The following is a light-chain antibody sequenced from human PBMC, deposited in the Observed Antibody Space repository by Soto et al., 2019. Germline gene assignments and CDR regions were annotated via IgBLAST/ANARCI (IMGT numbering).Light chain of an antibody. V-gene: IGKV1-33*01. CDR2: DAS. CDR1: QDIKNY. CDR3: QHYDHLPPLS. Sequence: DIQMTQSPSSLSASVGDRVTITCQASQDIKNYLNWYHQKPGKAPNLLIYDASSLKTGVQSRFSGSGSGTHFTFTISSLQPEDIATYYCQHYDHLPPLSFGGGTKVEIK. J-gene: IGKJ4*01.